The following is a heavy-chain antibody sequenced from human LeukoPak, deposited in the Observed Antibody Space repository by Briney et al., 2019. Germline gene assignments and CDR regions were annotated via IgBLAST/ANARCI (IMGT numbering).Heavy chain of an antibody. V-gene: IGHV4-59*01. Sequence: SETLSLTCTVSGGSISSYYWNWIRQPPGKGLEWIGYIYYSGSTNYNPSLKSRVTISVDTSKNQFSLKLSSVTAADTAVYYCAREPYYYDSSGYYLDAFDIWGQGTMVTVSS. J-gene: IGHJ3*02. D-gene: IGHD3-22*01. CDR1: GGSISSYY. CDR2: IYYSGST. CDR3: AREPYYYDSSGYYLDAFDI.